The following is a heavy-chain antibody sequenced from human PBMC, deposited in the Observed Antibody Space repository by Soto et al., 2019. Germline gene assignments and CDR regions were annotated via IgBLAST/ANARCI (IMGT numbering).Heavy chain of an antibody. CDR3: ARTPDV. V-gene: IGHV4-59*11. Sequence: PSETLSLTCTVSGGSISSHYWRWIRQPQGKGLEWIGYIYYSGSTYYNPSLKSRVTISVDTSKNQFSLKLSSVTAADTAVYYCARTPDVWGQGTLVTVSS. CDR2: IYYSGST. J-gene: IGHJ4*02. CDR1: GGSISSHY.